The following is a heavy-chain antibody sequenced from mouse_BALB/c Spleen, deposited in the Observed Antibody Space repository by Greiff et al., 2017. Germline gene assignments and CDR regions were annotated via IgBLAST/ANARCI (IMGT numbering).Heavy chain of an antibody. J-gene: IGHJ4*01. CDR1: GFTFSDYY. CDR3: ARDDGAMDY. V-gene: IGHV5-4*02. Sequence: EVKVVESGGGLVKPGGSLKLSCAASGFTFSDYYMYWVRQTPEKRLEWVATISDGGSYTYYPDSVKGRFTISRDNAKNNLYLQMSSLKSEDTAMYYCARDDGAMDYWGQGTSVTVSS. CDR2: ISDGGSYT.